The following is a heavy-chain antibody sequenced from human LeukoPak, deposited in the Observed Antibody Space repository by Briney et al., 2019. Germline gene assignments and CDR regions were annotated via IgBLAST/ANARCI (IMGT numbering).Heavy chain of an antibody. CDR1: GFTFSSYG. J-gene: IGHJ4*02. V-gene: IGHV3-30*02. CDR2: IRYDGSNK. D-gene: IGHD3-9*01. CDR3: ANGPHYQILTGYYKVRSHLDY. Sequence: PGGSLRLSCAASGFTFSSYGMHWVRQAPGKGLEWVAFIRYDGSNKYYADSVKGRFTISRDNSKNTLYLQMNSLRAEDTAVYSCANGPHYQILTGYYKVRSHLDYWGQGTLVTVSS.